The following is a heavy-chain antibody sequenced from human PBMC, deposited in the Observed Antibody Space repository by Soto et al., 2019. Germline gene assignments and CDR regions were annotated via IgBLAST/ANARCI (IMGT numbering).Heavy chain of an antibody. CDR3: ASFPSGRFIAGAGTWWVVP. Sequence: ASVKVSCKASGYTFTSYGISWVRQAPGQGLEWMGWISAYNGNTNYAQKLQGRVTITADVSTSTAYMELSSLRSEDTAVYYCASFPSGRFIAGAGTWWVVPSCQTTLVSVSS. CDR1: GYTFTSYG. CDR2: ISAYNGNT. J-gene: IGHJ5*02. D-gene: IGHD6-13*01. V-gene: IGHV1-18*01.